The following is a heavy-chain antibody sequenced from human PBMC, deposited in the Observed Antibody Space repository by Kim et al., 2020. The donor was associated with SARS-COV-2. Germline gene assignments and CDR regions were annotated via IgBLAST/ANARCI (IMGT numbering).Heavy chain of an antibody. Sequence: GGSLRLSCAASGFTFSSYSMNWVRQAPGKGLEWVSSISSSSSYIYYADSVKGRFTISRDNAKNSLYLQMNSLRAEVTAVYYCARDMGVVRATGGNYWGQGTLVTVSS. V-gene: IGHV3-21*01. J-gene: IGHJ4*02. D-gene: IGHD1-26*01. CDR3: ARDMGVVRATGGNY. CDR2: ISSSSSYI. CDR1: GFTFSSYS.